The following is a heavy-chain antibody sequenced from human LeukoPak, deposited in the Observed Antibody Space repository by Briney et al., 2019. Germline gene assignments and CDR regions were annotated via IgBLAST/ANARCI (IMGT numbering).Heavy chain of an antibody. CDR3: AGQRYYFDY. CDR1: GGSISRYY. Sequence: TSETLSLTCTVSGGSISRYYWSWIRQPPGKGLEWIGYIYYSGSTNYNPSLKSRVTISVDTSKNQFSLKLSSVTAADTAVCYCAGQRYYFDYWGQGTLVTVSS. J-gene: IGHJ4*02. CDR2: IYYSGST. V-gene: IGHV4-59*08.